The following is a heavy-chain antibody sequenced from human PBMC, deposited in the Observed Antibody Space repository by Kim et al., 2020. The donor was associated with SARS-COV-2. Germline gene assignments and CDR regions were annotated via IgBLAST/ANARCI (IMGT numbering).Heavy chain of an antibody. CDR1: GYTFTGYY. CDR3: AREYLWFGVLLLGSAPPGGLYP. D-gene: IGHD3-10*01. Sequence: ASVKVSCKASGYTFTGYYMHWVRQAPGQGLEWMGWINPNSGGTNYAQKFQGWVTMTRDTSISTAYMELSRLRSDDTAVYYCAREYLWFGVLLLGSAPPGGLYPWGEGTLVTAS. CDR2: INPNSGGT. V-gene: IGHV1-2*04. J-gene: IGHJ5*02.